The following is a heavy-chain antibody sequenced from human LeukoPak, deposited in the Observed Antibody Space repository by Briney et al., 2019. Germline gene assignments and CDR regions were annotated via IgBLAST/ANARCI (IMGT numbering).Heavy chain of an antibody. CDR3: AKPGRSITTVGRFYHMDV. J-gene: IGHJ6*03. V-gene: IGHV3-30*02. D-gene: IGHD6-13*01. Sequence: PGGSLRLSCAASGFSFSSFGMHWVRQAPGKGLEWVAYMRLDGSTKYYPDSVKGRFTISRDNSKNTLYLQMKSLRPEDTAVYHCAKPGRSITTVGRFYHMDVWGKGTTITVSS. CDR2: MRLDGSTK. CDR1: GFSFSSFG.